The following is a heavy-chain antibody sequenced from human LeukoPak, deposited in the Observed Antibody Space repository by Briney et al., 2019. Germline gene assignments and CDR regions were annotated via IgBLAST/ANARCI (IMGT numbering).Heavy chain of an antibody. D-gene: IGHD7-27*01. CDR3: AIDPNWGTHS. V-gene: IGHV3-23*01. CDR2: IIGSSGGI. CDR1: GFTFSTYT. Sequence: GSLRLSCAASGFTFSTYTMYWVRHPPGKRLEWVSIIGSSGGIHYADSVKGRFTISRDNSKNALYLQMNSLRVEDTAVYYCAIDPNWGTHSWGQGVLVTVSS. J-gene: IGHJ4*02.